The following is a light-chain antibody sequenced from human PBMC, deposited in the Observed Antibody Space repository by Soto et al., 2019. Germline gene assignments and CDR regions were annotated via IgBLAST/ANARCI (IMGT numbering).Light chain of an antibody. CDR1: QSVSNSY. CDR2: GAS. V-gene: IGKV3-20*01. CDR3: QQYGSSPHT. J-gene: IGKJ2*01. Sequence: EIVLTQSPGTLSLSPGDRATLSCRASQSVSNSYLAWYQHKPGQAPRLLIHGASSRATGIPDRFSGSGSGTEFTLNINRLEPDDFAVYYCQQYGSSPHTFGQGTKLEIK.